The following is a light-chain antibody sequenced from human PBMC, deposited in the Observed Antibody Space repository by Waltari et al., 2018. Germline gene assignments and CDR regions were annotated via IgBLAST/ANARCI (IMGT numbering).Light chain of an antibody. Sequence: QSVLTQPPSASGTPGQRVAISCSGSRSTIGNNYVHWYQQLPGTAPKLLIYKNNLRPSGVPDRFSGSKSGTSASLAISGLRSEDEANYYCAAWDDSLSGQWVFGGGTKLTVL. V-gene: IGLV1-47*01. CDR3: AAWDDSLSGQWV. CDR2: KNN. CDR1: RSTIGNNY. J-gene: IGLJ2*01.